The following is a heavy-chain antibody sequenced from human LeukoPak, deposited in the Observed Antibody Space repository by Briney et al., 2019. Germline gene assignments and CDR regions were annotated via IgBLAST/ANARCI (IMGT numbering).Heavy chain of an antibody. V-gene: IGHV4-59*01. J-gene: IGHJ6*02. CDR3: ARGPGDFWSGPPLYGMDV. CDR2: IYYSGST. CDR1: GGSISSYY. D-gene: IGHD3-3*01. Sequence: PSETLSITCTVSGGSISSYYWSWIRQPPGKGLEWIGYIYYSGSTNYNPSLKSRVTISVDTSKNQFSLKLSSVTAADTAVYYCARGPGDFWSGPPLYGMDVWGQGTTVTVSS.